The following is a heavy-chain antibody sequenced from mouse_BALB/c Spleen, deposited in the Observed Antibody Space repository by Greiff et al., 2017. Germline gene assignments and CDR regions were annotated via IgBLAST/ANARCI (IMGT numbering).Heavy chain of an antibody. CDR3: NAWYAMDY. CDR2: IDPENGDT. Sequence: EVKLMESGAELVRSGASVKLSCTASGFNIKDYYMHWVKQRPEQGLEWIGWIDPENGDTEYAPKFQGKATMTADTSSNTAYLQLSSLTSEDTAVYYCNAWYAMDYWGQGTSVTVSS. CDR1: GFNIKDYY. J-gene: IGHJ4*01. V-gene: IGHV14-4*02.